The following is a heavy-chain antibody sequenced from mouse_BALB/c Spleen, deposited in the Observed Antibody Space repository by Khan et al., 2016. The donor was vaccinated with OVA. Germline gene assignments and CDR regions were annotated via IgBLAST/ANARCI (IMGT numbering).Heavy chain of an antibody. J-gene: IGHJ2*01. Sequence: QVQLKQSGAELMKPGASVKISCKATGYTFSSYWIEWVKQRPGHGLEWIGEILPGSSSANYNEKFKGKATFTADTSSNTAYMQLSSLTSEDSAVYCCARYGNHWYFDVWGQGTTLTVSS. D-gene: IGHD2-1*01. V-gene: IGHV1-9*01. CDR3: ARYGNHWYFDV. CDR1: GYTFSSYW. CDR2: ILPGSSSA.